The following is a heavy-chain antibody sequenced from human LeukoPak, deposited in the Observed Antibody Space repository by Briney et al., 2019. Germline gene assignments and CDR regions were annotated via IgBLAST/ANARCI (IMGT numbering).Heavy chain of an antibody. Sequence: GGSLRLSCAASGFTFSSYAMNWVRQAPGKGLEWVSAISGSGGTTYYADSVKGRFTISRDNSKNTLYLQMNSLRAEDTAVYYCAKPGYGSSWTHFDYWGQGALVTVSS. V-gene: IGHV3-23*01. CDR3: AKPGYGSSWTHFDY. J-gene: IGHJ4*02. CDR1: GFTFSSYA. CDR2: ISGSGGTT. D-gene: IGHD6-13*01.